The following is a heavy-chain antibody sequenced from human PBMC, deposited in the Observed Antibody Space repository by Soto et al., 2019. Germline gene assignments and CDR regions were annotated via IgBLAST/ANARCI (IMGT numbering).Heavy chain of an antibody. J-gene: IGHJ4*02. D-gene: IGHD6-13*01. V-gene: IGHV3-30*18. CDR1: GFTFSSYG. CDR2: ISYDGSNK. Sequence: GGSLRLSCAASGFTFSSYGMHWVRQAPGKGLEWVAVISYDGSNKYYADSVKGRFTISRDNSKNTLYLQMNSLRAEDTAVYYCAKDRTVIAATGLDYWGQGTLVTVSS. CDR3: AKDRTVIAATGLDY.